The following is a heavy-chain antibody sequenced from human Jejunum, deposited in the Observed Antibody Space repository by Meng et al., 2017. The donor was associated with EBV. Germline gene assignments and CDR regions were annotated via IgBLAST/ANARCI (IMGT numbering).Heavy chain of an antibody. Sequence: VQLVGAGGGLVQPGGSLRLSCAASGFTVSSYAMSWVRQAPGKGLEWVSHISGTGGSTYYADSVKGRFTASRDNSKNTLYLQMNSLRADDTAVYYCVRDGYNYIPFDYWGQGTLVTVSS. J-gene: IGHJ4*02. D-gene: IGHD5-24*01. CDR1: GFTVSSYA. CDR2: ISGTGGST. CDR3: VRDGYNYIPFDY. V-gene: IGHV3-23*04.